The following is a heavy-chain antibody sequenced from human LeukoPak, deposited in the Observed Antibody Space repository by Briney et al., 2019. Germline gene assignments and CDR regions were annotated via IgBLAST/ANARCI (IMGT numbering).Heavy chain of an antibody. CDR3: AREGSYDTIDY. CDR2: ISSSGSTI. CDR1: GFTFSSYE. J-gene: IGHJ4*02. V-gene: IGHV3-48*03. Sequence: PGGSLRLSCAASGFTFSSYEMNWVRQAPGKGLEWVSYISSSGSTIYYADSVKGRFTISRDNAKNSLYLQMDSLRAEDTAVYYCAREGSYDTIDYWGQGTLVTVSS. D-gene: IGHD1-26*01.